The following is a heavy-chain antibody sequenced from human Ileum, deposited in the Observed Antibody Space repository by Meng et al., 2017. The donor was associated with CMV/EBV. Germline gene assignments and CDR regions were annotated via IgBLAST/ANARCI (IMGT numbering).Heavy chain of an antibody. D-gene: IGHD3-10*01. CDR3: ISDVPGSGSYMSQFDY. V-gene: IGHV3-15*01. J-gene: IGHJ4*02. CDR1: GFTFSSAW. Sequence: GESLKISCEASGFTFSSAWMSWVRQAPGKGLEWVGRIRSKDAGGTTEYVTPVKGRFTISRDDPKNTLYLQMDSLKTEDTAVYYCISDVPGSGSYMSQFDYWGQGTPVTVSS. CDR2: IRSKDAGGTT.